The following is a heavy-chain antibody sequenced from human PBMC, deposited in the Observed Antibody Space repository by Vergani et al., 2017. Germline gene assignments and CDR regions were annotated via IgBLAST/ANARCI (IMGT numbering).Heavy chain of an antibody. D-gene: IGHD2-15*01. V-gene: IGHV4-59*08. CDR1: GGSISSYY. CDR2: IYYSGST. Sequence: QVQLQESGPGLVKPSETLSLTCTVSGGSISSYYWSWIRQPPGKGLEWIGYIYYSGSTYYNPSLKSRVTISVDTSKNQFSLKLSSVTAADTAVYYCARSLGYCSGGSCSYYGMDVWGQGTTVTVSS. CDR3: ARSLGYCSGGSCSYYGMDV. J-gene: IGHJ6*02.